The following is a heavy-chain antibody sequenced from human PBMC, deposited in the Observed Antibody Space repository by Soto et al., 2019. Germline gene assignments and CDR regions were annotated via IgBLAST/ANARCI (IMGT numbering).Heavy chain of an antibody. D-gene: IGHD3-16*01. Sequence: ASVKVSCKASGYTFTSYGISWVRQAPGQGLEWMGWISAYNGNTNYAQKLQGRVTMTTDTSTSTAYMELRSLRSDDTAVYYCARGTSGDYIWGSYGPYCYMDVWGKGTTVTISS. J-gene: IGHJ6*03. CDR2: ISAYNGNT. CDR3: ARGTSGDYIWGSYGPYCYMDV. CDR1: GYTFTSYG. V-gene: IGHV1-18*01.